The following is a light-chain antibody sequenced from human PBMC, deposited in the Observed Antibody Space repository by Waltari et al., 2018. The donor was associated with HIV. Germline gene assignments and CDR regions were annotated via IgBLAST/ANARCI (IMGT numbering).Light chain of an antibody. CDR1: TGPVTSDYY. CDR2: SPT. Sequence: QTVVTQEPSLTVSPGGTVTLTCASSTGPVTSDYYPNWFQQKPGHPPTILIYSPTVRHSWIPARFSGSLVGGKATLTLSGAQPEDEADYYCLLYFGGVQVFGGGTKLTVL. CDR3: LLYFGGVQV. V-gene: IGLV7-43*01. J-gene: IGLJ2*01.